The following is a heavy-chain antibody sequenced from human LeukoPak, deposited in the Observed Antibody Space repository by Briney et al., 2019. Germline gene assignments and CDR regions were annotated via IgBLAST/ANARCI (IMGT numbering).Heavy chain of an antibody. D-gene: IGHD3-22*01. CDR3: ARGRGFSGYYYY. CDR1: GGSFSGYY. J-gene: IGHJ4*02. Sequence: SETLSLTCAVYGGSFSGYYWSWIRQPPGKGPEWIGEINHSGSTNYNPSLKSRVTISVDTSKNQFSLKLSSVTAADTAVYYCARGRGFSGYYYYWGQGTLVTVSS. V-gene: IGHV4-34*01. CDR2: INHSGST.